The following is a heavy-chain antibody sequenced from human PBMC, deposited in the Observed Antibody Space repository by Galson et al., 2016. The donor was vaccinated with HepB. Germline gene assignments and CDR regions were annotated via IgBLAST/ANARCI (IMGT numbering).Heavy chain of an antibody. CDR2: IEGDGTRP. J-gene: IGHJ4*02. CDR3: ARHPQNNL. Sequence: SLILSCAVSGFTFRNHQMHWVRQVSGKGLVWVSRIEGDGTRPIYADSVKGRFTISRDNAENTLYLQMNSLRAEDTAVYYCARHPQNNLWGQGTLVTVSS. D-gene: IGHD1/OR15-1a*01. CDR1: GFTFRNHQ. V-gene: IGHV3-74*01.